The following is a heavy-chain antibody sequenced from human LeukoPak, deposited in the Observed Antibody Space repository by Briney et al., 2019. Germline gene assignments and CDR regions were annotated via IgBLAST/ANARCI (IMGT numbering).Heavy chain of an antibody. V-gene: IGHV1-8*03. CDR2: MNPNSGNT. CDR3: ARGLRIIAAAGRVGQYWFDP. D-gene: IGHD6-13*01. Sequence: ASVKVSCKTSGYTFTSYGITWVRQAAGQGLEWMGWMNPNSGNTGYAQKFQGRVTITRNTSISTAYMELSSLRSEDTAVYYCARGLRIIAAAGRVGQYWFDPWGQGTLVTVSS. J-gene: IGHJ5*02. CDR1: GYTFTSYG.